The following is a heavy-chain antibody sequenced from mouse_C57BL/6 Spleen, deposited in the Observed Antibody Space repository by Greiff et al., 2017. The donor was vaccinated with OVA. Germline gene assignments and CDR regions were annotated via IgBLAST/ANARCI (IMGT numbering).Heavy chain of an antibody. CDR1: GYTFTDYE. D-gene: IGHD3-3*01. CDR2: IDPETGGT. V-gene: IGHV1-15*01. J-gene: IGHJ2*01. Sequence: VQLQQSGAELVRPGASVTLSCKASGYTFTDYEMHWVKQTPVHGLEWIGAIDPETGGTAYNQKFKGKAILTADKSSSTAYLELRSLTSEDSAVYYCTRRGDEGYFDYWGQGTTLTVSS. CDR3: TRRGDEGYFDY.